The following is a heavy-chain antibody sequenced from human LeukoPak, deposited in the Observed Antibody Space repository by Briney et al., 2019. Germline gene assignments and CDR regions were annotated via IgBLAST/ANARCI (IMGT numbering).Heavy chain of an antibody. J-gene: IGHJ4*02. D-gene: IGHD5-18*01. CDR1: GGSFSGCY. CDR2: INHSGST. V-gene: IGHV4-34*01. CDR3: ASYTAGGGGLDY. Sequence: TSETLSLTCAVYGGSFSGCYWSWIRQPPGKGLEWIGEINHSGSTNYNPSLKSRVTISVDTSKNQFSLKLSSVTAADTAVYYCASYTAGGGGLDYWGQGTLVTVSS.